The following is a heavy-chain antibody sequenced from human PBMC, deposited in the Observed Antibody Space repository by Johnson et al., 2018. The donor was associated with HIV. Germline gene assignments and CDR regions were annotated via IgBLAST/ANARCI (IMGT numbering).Heavy chain of an antibody. V-gene: IGHV3-30-3*01. CDR3: ARERGSGITMVRGVIQPAFDI. Sequence: SYSMHWVRQAPGKGLEWVAVISYGGNNKYYADSVKGRFTISRDNAKNSLFLQMNSLRAEDTAVYYCARERGSGITMVRGVIQPAFDIWGQGTLVTVSS. D-gene: IGHD3-10*01. J-gene: IGHJ3*02. CDR2: ISYGGNNK. CDR1: SYS.